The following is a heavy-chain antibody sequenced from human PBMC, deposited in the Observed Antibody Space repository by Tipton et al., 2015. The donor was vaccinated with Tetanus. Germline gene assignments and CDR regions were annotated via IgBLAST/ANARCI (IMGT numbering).Heavy chain of an antibody. CDR2: ISYDGSNK. CDR3: ARGTSRIVYYFDY. Sequence: SLRLSCVASGFTFTTYGMHWVRQAPGKGLEWAAVISYDGSNKYDAESVKGRLTISRDNSKNTLYLQMNSLRAEDTAVYYCARGTSRIVYYFDYWGQGTLVTVSS. CDR1: GFTFTTYG. D-gene: IGHD2-21*01. J-gene: IGHJ4*02. V-gene: IGHV3-30*03.